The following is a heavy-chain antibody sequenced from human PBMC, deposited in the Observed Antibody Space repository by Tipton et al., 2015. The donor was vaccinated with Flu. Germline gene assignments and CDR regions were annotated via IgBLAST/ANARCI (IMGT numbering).Heavy chain of an antibody. CDR2: IYSGGST. V-gene: IGHV3-53*01. D-gene: IGHD2-2*01. Sequence: QLVQSGGGLIQRGGSLRLSCVVSGFTVSSNYMTWVRQAPGKGLEWVSVIYSGGSTKYADSVKGRFTISRDNSKNTLYLQMNSLRAEDTAVYYCARGRGYCVTTTCLLPFDFWGQGTLVTASS. CDR1: GFTVSSNY. J-gene: IGHJ4*02. CDR3: ARGRGYCVTTTCLLPFDF.